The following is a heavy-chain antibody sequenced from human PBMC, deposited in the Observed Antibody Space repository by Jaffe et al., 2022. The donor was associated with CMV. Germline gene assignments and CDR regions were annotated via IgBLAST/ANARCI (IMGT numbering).Heavy chain of an antibody. CDR3: ARDAQHCTNGVCYQLHPYSSSWS. V-gene: IGHV3-11*01. Sequence: QVQLVESGGGLVKPGGSLRLSCAASGFTFSDYYMSWIRQAPGKGLEWVSYISSSGSTIYYADSVKGRFTISRDNAKNSLYLQMNSLRAEDTAVYYCARDAQHCTNGVCYQLHPYSSSWSWGQGTLVTVSS. J-gene: IGHJ5*02. CDR1: GFTFSDYY. CDR2: ISSSGSTI. D-gene: IGHD2-8*01.